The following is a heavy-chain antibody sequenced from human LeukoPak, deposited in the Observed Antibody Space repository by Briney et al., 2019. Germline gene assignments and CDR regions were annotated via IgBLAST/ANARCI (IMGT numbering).Heavy chain of an antibody. CDR3: TRDFVF. D-gene: IGHD3-3*01. CDR2: INQDGSAT. CDR1: GFAFSTYW. J-gene: IGHJ4*02. Sequence: GGSLRLSCAASGFAFSTYWMDWVRQAPGKGLEWVGKINQDGSATQYVASVRARFTISRDNARNSVYLQMNALRVEDTAVYYCTRDFVFWGQGTLVNASS. V-gene: IGHV3-7*01.